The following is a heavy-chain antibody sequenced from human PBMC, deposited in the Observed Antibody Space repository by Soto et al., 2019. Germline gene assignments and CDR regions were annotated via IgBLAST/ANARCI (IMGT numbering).Heavy chain of an antibody. CDR2: ITGNGALM. V-gene: IGHV3-48*01. CDR3: ARDRGGSYTEIDY. J-gene: IGHJ4*02. CDR1: GFRFSAYS. D-gene: IGHD1-26*01. Sequence: GGSLRLSCAAAGFRFSAYSRNWVRQAPGKGLEWISFITGNGALMLYADSVRGRFTISRDNAGKSVFLQMNSLRAEDTAVYYCARDRGGSYTEIDYWGQGTLVTVSS.